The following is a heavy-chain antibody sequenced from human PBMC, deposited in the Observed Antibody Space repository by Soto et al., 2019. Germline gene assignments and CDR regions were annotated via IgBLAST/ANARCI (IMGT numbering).Heavy chain of an antibody. CDR3: ARALCSSTSCRYYYYYGMDV. CDR2: INSDGSST. Sequence: GGSLRLSCAASGFTFSSYWMHWVRQAPGKGLVWVSRINSDGSSTSYADSVKGRFTISRDNAKNTLYLQMNSLRAEDTAVYYCARALCSSTSCRYYYYYGMDVWGQGTTVTVSS. J-gene: IGHJ6*02. CDR1: GFTFSSYW. D-gene: IGHD2-2*01. V-gene: IGHV3-74*01.